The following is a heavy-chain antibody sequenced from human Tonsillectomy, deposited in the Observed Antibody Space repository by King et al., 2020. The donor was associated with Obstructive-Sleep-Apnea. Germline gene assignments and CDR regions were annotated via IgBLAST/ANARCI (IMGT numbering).Heavy chain of an antibody. CDR2: ISYDGSNK. CDR3: AREDPIAAVRLRYYDGMDV. CDR1: GFTFSSYA. J-gene: IGHJ6*02. Sequence: VQLVESGGGVAQPGRSLRLFCAASGFTFSSYAMHWVRQAPGKGLEWVAVISYDGSNKYYADSVKGRFTISRDNSNNTLFLQMNSLRPEDTAVYYCAREDPIAAVRLRYYDGMDVWGQGTTVTVSS. V-gene: IGHV3-30*01. D-gene: IGHD6-25*01.